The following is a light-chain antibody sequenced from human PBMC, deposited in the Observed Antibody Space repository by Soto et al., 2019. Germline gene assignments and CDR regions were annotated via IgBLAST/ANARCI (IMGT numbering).Light chain of an antibody. V-gene: IGLV2-23*02. CDR3: CPYAGDTTFFV. CDR2: EVN. Sequence: SALTQPASMSGSPGQSITISCTGTSSDVGSYYPVSWFQQHPGKAPKLIIYEVNKRPSGVSDRFSGSKSGNTASLTISGLQAADEAEYYCCPYAGDTTFFVFGTGTKVTV. J-gene: IGLJ1*01. CDR1: SSDVGSYYP.